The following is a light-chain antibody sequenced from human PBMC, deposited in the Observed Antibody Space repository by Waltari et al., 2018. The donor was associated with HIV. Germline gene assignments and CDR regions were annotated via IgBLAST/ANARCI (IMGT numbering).Light chain of an antibody. Sequence: QSALTQPASVSGFPGQSINLPRTGISTGPRFYQYVSWYHHHPGKIPRLIIFDLNNRPSGGSDHISGSRSGNSASLTFSGLQSGDEAHYYCASNRLDYTLIFGGGTKLTVL. CDR3: ASNRLDYTLI. CDR1: STGPRFYQY. V-gene: IGLV2-14*01. CDR2: DLN. J-gene: IGLJ2*01.